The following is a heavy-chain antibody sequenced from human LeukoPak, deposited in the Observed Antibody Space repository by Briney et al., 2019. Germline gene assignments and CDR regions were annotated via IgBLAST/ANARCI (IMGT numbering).Heavy chain of an antibody. D-gene: IGHD5-18*01. Sequence: PSQTLSLTCIVSGDSISSGGYYWSWIRQPPGKGLEWIGYIYHSGSTYYNPSLQSRVTISVDTSKNQFSLKLSSVTAADTAVYYCARDLGYSYGFDYYYGMDVWGQGTTVTVSS. J-gene: IGHJ6*02. CDR2: IYHSGST. CDR3: ARDLGYSYGFDYYYGMDV. CDR1: GDSISSGGYY. V-gene: IGHV4-30-2*05.